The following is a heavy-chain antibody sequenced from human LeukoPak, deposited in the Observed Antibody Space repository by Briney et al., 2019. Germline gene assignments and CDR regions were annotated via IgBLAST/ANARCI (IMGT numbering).Heavy chain of an antibody. J-gene: IGHJ1*01. V-gene: IGHV4-34*01. CDR3: ARGSGSSWYGAEYFQH. D-gene: IGHD6-13*01. CDR1: GGSFSGYH. CDR2: INHSGST. Sequence: SETLSLTCAVYGGSFSGYHWSWIRQPPGKGLEWIGEINHSGSTNYNPSLKSRVTISVDTSTNQFSLKLSSVTAADTAVYYCARGSGSSWYGAEYFQHWGQGTLVTVSS.